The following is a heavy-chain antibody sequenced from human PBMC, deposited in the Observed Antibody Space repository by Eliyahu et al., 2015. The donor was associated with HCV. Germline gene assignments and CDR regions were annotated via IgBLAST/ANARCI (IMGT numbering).Heavy chain of an antibody. D-gene: IGHD1-1*01. CDR2: IYTTGST. Sequence: QVQLQESGPGLVKPSQTLSLTCTVXGGSISSGSYYWSWIRQPAGKGLEWIGRIYTTGSTNYNPSLKSRVTISVDTSKNQFSLKVSSVTAADTAVYYCARNGNDGAYFDHWGQGTLVTVSS. CDR1: GGSISSGSYY. J-gene: IGHJ4*02. V-gene: IGHV4-61*02. CDR3: ARNGNDGAYFDH.